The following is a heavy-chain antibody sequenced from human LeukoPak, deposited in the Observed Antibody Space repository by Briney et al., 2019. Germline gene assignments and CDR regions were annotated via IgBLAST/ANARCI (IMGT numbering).Heavy chain of an antibody. CDR1: GFTFGSYA. Sequence: GGSLRLSCAASGFTFGSYAMNWVRQAPGRGLEWVSSISSSSSYIYYADSVKGRFTISRDNAKNSLYLQMNSLRAEDTAVYYCAREVDCSSTSCYLSYYYYGMDVWGQGTTVTVSS. CDR2: ISSSSSYI. D-gene: IGHD2-2*01. J-gene: IGHJ6*02. V-gene: IGHV3-21*01. CDR3: AREVDCSSTSCYLSYYYYGMDV.